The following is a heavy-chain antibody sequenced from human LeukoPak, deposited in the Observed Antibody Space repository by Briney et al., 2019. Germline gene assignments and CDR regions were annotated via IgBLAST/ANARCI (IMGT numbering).Heavy chain of an antibody. CDR1: GGSISSSSYY. D-gene: IGHD1-14*01. J-gene: IGHJ5*02. CDR2: IYYSGST. CDR3: ARPSPHAGIHWFDP. V-gene: IGHV4-39*01. Sequence: PSETLSLTCTVSGGSISSSSYYWGWIRQPPGKGLEGIVSIYYSGSTYYNPSLKSRVTISVDTSKNQFSLKLSSVTAADTAVYYCARPSPHAGIHWFDPWGQGTLVTVSS.